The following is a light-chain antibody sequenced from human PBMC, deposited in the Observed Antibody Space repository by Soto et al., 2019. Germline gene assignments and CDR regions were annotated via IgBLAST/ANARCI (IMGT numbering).Light chain of an antibody. CDR1: QSVTSNY. CDR2: GAS. J-gene: IGKJ1*01. Sequence: EIVLTQSPGTLSLSPVERATLSCRVSQSVTSNYIAWYQQKPGQAPRLLIYGASSRATGIPDRFSGSGSGTDFTLTISRLEPADFAVYYCQRYGSSRPWTFGQGTKVDIK. V-gene: IGKV3-20*01. CDR3: QRYGSSRPWT.